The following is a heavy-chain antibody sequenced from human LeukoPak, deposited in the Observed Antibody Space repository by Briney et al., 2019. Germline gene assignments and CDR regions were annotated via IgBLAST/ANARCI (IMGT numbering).Heavy chain of an antibody. V-gene: IGHV3-74*01. D-gene: IGHD3-22*01. CDR2: INTDGSST. J-gene: IGHJ3*02. CDR3: ARDLHDSSGYTAFDI. CDR1: GFTFGSYW. Sequence: PGGSLRLSCAPSGFTFGSYWMHWVRQAPGKGLVWVSRINTDGSSTTYADSVKGRFTISRDNAKNTLYLQMNSLRAGDTAVYYCARDLHDSSGYTAFDIWGQGTMVTVSS.